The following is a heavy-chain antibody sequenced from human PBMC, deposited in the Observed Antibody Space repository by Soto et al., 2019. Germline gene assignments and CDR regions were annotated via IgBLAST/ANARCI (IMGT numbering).Heavy chain of an antibody. CDR3: AREWGGAFDI. J-gene: IGHJ3*02. D-gene: IGHD3-16*01. CDR1: GGSVSSGSYY. V-gene: IGHV4-61*01. CDR2: IYYSGST. Sequence: VQLQESGPGLVKPSETLSLTCTVSGGSVSSGSYYWSWIRQPPGKGLEWIGYIYYSGSTNYNPSLKSRVTISVDTSKNQFSLKLSSVTAADTAVYYCAREWGGAFDIWGQGTMVTVSS.